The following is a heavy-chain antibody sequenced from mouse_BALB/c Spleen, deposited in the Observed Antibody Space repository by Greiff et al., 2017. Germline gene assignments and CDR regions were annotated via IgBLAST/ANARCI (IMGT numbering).Heavy chain of an antibody. CDR2: IWAGGST. J-gene: IGHJ4*01. Sequence: QVQLKESGPGLVAPSQSLSITCTVSGFSLTSYGVHWVRQPPGKGLEWLGVIWAGGSTNYNSALMSRLSISKDNSKSQVFLKMNSLQTDDTAMYYCARDEDYCNYVEYAMDYWGQGTSVTVSS. CDR3: ARDEDYCNYVEYAMDY. CDR1: GFSLTSYG. D-gene: IGHD2-1*01. V-gene: IGHV2-9*02.